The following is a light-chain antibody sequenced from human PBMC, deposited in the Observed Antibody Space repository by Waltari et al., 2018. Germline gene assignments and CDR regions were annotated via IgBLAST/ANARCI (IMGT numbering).Light chain of an antibody. J-gene: IGKJ2*01. V-gene: IGKV4-1*01. CDR2: WAS. CDR1: QTLLYTSNNKNY. CDR3: QQYFSSPYT. Sequence: DIVMTQSPDSLAVSLGERATINCKSSQTLLYTSNNKNYLTWYQQESGQPPKVLIFWASTRESGVAERFNGSGSGTEFTLTINSLQPEDVAVYFCQQYFSSPYTFGQGTKLEIK.